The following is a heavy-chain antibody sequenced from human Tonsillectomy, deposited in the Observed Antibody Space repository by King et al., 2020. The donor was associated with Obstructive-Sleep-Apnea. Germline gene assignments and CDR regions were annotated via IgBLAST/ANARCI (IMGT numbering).Heavy chain of an antibody. D-gene: IGHD6-13*01. CDR1: GGSISSSGYY. Sequence: QLQESGPGLVKPSETLSLTCTVSGGSISSSGYYWGWIRQPPGKGLEWIGSIYYSGSTYNNPSLKSRVTISVDTSKNQFSLKLSSVTAADTAVYYCARVPLHYSSSFNWGQGTLVTVSS. J-gene: IGHJ4*02. CDR3: ARVPLHYSSSFN. CDR2: IYYSGST. V-gene: IGHV4-39*07.